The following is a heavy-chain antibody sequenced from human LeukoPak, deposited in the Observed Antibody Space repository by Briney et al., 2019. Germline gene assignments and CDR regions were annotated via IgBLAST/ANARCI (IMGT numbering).Heavy chain of an antibody. CDR2: IYYSGST. V-gene: IGHV4-59*01. Sequence: SETLSLTCTVSGGSISSYYWSWIRQPPGKGLEWIGYIYYSGSTNYNPSLKSRVAISVDTSKNQFSLKLSSVTAADTAVYYCARAYDFGRWLQFDIWGQGTMVTVSS. D-gene: IGHD5-24*01. CDR1: GGSISSYY. J-gene: IGHJ3*02. CDR3: ARAYDFGRWLQFDI.